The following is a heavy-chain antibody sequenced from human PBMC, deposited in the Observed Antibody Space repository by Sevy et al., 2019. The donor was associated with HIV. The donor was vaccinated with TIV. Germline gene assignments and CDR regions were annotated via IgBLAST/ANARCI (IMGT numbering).Heavy chain of an antibody. CDR2: IVVGSGNT. V-gene: IGHV1-58*01. CDR3: AAEIWRVVGADFDY. CDR1: GFTFTSSA. D-gene: IGHD3-10*01. J-gene: IGHJ4*02. Sequence: ASVKVSCKASGFTFTSSAVQWVRQARGQRLEWIGWIVVGSGNTNYAQKFQERVTITRDMSTSTAYMELSSLRSEDTAVYYCAAEIWRVVGADFDYWGQGTLVTVSS.